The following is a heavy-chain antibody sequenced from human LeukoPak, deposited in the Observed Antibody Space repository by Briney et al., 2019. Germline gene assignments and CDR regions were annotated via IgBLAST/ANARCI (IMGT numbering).Heavy chain of an antibody. CDR1: GYTFTSYY. V-gene: IGHV1-46*01. CDR3: ARDRSPRYGSSWSPGRGDAFDI. J-gene: IGHJ3*02. Sequence: ASVKVSCKASGYTFTSYYMHWVRQAPGQGLEWMGIINPSGGSTSYAQKFQGRVTMTRDTSTSTVYMELSSLRSEDTAVYYCARDRSPRYGSSWSPGRGDAFDIWGQGTMVTVSS. CDR2: INPSGGST. D-gene: IGHD6-13*01.